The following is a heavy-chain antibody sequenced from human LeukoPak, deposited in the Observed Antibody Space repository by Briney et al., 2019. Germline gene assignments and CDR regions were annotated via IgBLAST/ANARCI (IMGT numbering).Heavy chain of an antibody. J-gene: IGHJ5*02. CDR3: ARQIVVSTDHNWFDP. CDR1: GYSFTSYW. D-gene: IGHD2-2*01. CDR2: IYPGDSDT. Sequence: GESLKISCKGSGYSFTSYWIGWVRQMPGKGLEWMRIIYPGDSDTRYSPSFQGQVTISADKSISTAYLQWSSLKASDTAMYYCARQIVVSTDHNWFDPWGQGTLVTVSS. V-gene: IGHV5-51*01.